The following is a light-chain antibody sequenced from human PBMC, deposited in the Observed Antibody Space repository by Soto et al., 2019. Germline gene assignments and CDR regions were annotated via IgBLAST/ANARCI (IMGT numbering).Light chain of an antibody. CDR1: SSDVGSYNL. V-gene: IGLV2-23*01. CDR3: CSYAGSVV. CDR2: EGS. J-gene: IGLJ2*01. Sequence: QSVRTQPASVSGSPGQSITISCTGTSSDVGSYNLVSWYQQHPGKAPKLMIYEGSKRPSGVSNRFSGSKSGNTASLTISGLQAENEADYYCCSYAGSVVFGGGTKLTVL.